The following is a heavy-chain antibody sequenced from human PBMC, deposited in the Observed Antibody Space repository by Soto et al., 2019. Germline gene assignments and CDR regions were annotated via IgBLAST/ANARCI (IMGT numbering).Heavy chain of an antibody. D-gene: IGHD6-13*01. CDR2: ISGSGGST. J-gene: IGHJ4*02. V-gene: IGHV3-23*01. CDR3: SVTVSSSWYFDY. CDR1: GFTFSTYA. Sequence: EVQLLESGGGLVQPGGSLRLSCAASGFTFSTYAMTWVRQAPGKGLEWVSTISGSGGSTYYADSVKGRFTISRDNSKNTPYLKMNSLRAEDTAVYYCSVTVSSSWYFDYWGQGTLVTVSS.